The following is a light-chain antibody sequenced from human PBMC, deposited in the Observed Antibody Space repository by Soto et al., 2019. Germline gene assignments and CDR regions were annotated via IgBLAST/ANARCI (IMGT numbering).Light chain of an antibody. Sequence: DIPMTQSPASLSASVGDRVTITCQASQNISNYLNWYRQXPGRAPKVLIYDASNSEAGAPSRFRGSGSGTDFTFTISRLQPEDIATYYCQQYENLPTFGQGTRLEIK. CDR1: QNISNY. J-gene: IGKJ5*01. CDR2: DAS. V-gene: IGKV1-33*01. CDR3: QQYENLPT.